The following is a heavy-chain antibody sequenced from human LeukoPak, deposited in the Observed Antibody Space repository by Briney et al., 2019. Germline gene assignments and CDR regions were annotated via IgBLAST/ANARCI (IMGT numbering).Heavy chain of an antibody. V-gene: IGHV4-39*01. CDR2: IFHTGST. CDR1: GYSISDGTYY. D-gene: IGHD3-10*01. J-gene: IGHJ4*02. Sequence: PSETLSLTCSVSGYSISDGTYYWGWIRQPPGKGLEWIGSIFHTGSTLYNPPLRSRVTMSVDTSKNQFSPQLSSVTAADTAVFYCARHLYRGVTEYWGQGTLVTVST. CDR3: ARHLYRGVTEY.